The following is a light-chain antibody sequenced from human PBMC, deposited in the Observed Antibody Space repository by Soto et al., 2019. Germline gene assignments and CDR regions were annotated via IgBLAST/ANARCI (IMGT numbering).Light chain of an antibody. V-gene: IGLV1-40*01. CDR1: SSNIGAGYD. J-gene: IGLJ2*01. CDR2: GNS. Sequence: QSVLTQPPSVSGAPGQRVTISCTGSSSNIGAGYDVHWYQQLPGTAPKLLIYGNSNRPSGVPDRFSGSKSGTSASLAITGRQAEDEADDYCQSSYSSLYVVFGGGTKLTVL. CDR3: QSSYSSLYVV.